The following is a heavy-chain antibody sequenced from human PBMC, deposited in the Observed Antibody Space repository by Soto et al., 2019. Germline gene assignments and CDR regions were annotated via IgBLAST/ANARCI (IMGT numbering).Heavy chain of an antibody. CDR3: ARIGTGYYYYGMDV. D-gene: IGHD7-27*01. J-gene: IGHJ6*02. V-gene: IGHV2-26*01. Sequence: QVTLKESGPVLVKHTETLTLTCTVSGFSLSNARMGVSWIRQPPGKALEWLAHIFSNDEKAYSTSLKSRHTISKDTSKSQVVLTMTNLDPVDTATYYCARIGTGYYYYGMDVWGQGTTVTVSS. CDR1: GFSLSNARMG. CDR2: IFSNDEK.